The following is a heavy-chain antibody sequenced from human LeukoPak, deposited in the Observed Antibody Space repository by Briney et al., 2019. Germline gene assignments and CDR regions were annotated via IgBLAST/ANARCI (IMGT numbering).Heavy chain of an antibody. CDR1: DYPFTEFG. CDR3: AREVPYDSSRYYQPFDY. J-gene: IGHJ4*02. CDR2: ISAYNGNT. D-gene: IGHD3-22*01. Sequence: ASVKVSCKASDYPFTEFGVSWVRQAPGQGLEWMGWISAYNGNTNYAQKLQGRVTMTTDTSTSTAYMELRSLRSDDTAVYYCAREVPYDSSRYYQPFDYWGQGTLVTVSS. V-gene: IGHV1-18*01.